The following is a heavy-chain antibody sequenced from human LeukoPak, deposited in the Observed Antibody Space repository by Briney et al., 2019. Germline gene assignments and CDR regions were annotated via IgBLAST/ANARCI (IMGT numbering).Heavy chain of an antibody. Sequence: GGSLRLSCAASGFTVSNSWMFWVRQAPGKGLMYVSEINNDGNRIGYVDSVKGRFTISRDGAKNTLFLQMNSLRDDDTAMYYCARGGLPGGFDYWGQGILVTVSS. D-gene: IGHD7-27*01. CDR1: GFTVSNSW. CDR2: INNDGNRI. J-gene: IGHJ4*02. V-gene: IGHV3-74*01. CDR3: ARGGLPGGFDY.